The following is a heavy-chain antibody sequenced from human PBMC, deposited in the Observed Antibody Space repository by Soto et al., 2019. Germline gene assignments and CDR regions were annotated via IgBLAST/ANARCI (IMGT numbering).Heavy chain of an antibody. CDR2: ISSSSSNI. D-gene: IGHD5-12*01. CDR3: ARDNGYDAATLDY. Sequence: EVQLVESGGGLVKPGGSLRLSCAASGFTFSTCSMNWVRQAPGKGLDWVSSISSSSSNIYYADSVKGRFTISRDNAKNSLYLQMNSLRADDTAVYYCARDNGYDAATLDYWGQGTLVTVSS. V-gene: IGHV3-21*02. J-gene: IGHJ4*02. CDR1: GFTFSTCS.